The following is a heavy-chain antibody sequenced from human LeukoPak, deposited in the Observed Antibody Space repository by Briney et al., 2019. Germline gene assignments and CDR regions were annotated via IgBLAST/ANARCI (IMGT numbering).Heavy chain of an antibody. J-gene: IGHJ6*02. Sequence: PGGSLRLSCAASGFTFSSYDMHWVRQATGKGLEWVSAIGTAGDTYYPGSVKGRFTISRENAKNSLYLQMDSLRAGDTAVYYCARAYAGTGEWYYYYYYGMDVWGQGTTVTVSS. CDR1: GFTFSSYD. CDR3: ARAYAGTGEWYYYYYYGMDV. V-gene: IGHV3-13*01. D-gene: IGHD3-10*01. CDR2: IGTAGDT.